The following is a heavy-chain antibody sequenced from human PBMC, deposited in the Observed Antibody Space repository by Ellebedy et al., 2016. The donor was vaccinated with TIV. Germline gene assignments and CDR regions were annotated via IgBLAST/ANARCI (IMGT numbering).Heavy chain of an antibody. J-gene: IGHJ4*02. CDR3: ARDRGGVGATNGFDY. CDR2: INPSGGST. V-gene: IGHV1-46*04. D-gene: IGHD1-26*01. CDR1: GYTFTSYY. Sequence: AASLKVSCKASGYTFTSYYMHWMRQAPGQGLEWMGIINPSGGSTSYAQKLQGRVTMTRDTSTSTVYMELSSLRSEDTAVYYCARDRGGVGATNGFDYWGQGTLVTVSS.